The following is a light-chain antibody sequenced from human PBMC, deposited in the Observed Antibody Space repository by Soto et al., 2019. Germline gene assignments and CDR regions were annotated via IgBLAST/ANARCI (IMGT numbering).Light chain of an antibody. Sequence: DIPMTQSPSSLSASVGDRVTITCRASQSISSYLNWYQQKPGKAPKLLIYAASSLHSGVPSRFSGSGSGTDFTLTISSLQPEDFATYYCQHSYITPHTFGQGTRLEIK. J-gene: IGKJ5*01. V-gene: IGKV1-39*01. CDR1: QSISSY. CDR3: QHSYITPHT. CDR2: AAS.